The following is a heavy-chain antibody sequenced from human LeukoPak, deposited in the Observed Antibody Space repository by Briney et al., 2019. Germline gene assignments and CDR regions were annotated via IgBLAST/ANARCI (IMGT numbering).Heavy chain of an antibody. CDR3: ASLLWFGESLPNWFDS. CDR1: GFTFSSYW. V-gene: IGHV3-74*01. CDR2: VNTDGSTT. D-gene: IGHD3-10*01. Sequence: GGSLRLSCAASGFTFSSYWMQWVRQAPGKGLVWVSRVNTDGSTTSYADSVKGRFTISRDNAKSTLYLQMNSLRAEDTALYYCASLLWFGESLPNWFDSWGQGTLVTVSS. J-gene: IGHJ5*01.